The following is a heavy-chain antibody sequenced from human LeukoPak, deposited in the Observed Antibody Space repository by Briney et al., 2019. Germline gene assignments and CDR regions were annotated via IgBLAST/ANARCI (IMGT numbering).Heavy chain of an antibody. CDR3: ARDIEDGGIVVVPAVGHYYYMDV. D-gene: IGHD2-2*01. Sequence: GGSLRLSCAASGFTFSSYSMNWVRQAPGKGLEWVSSISSSSSHIYYADSVKGRFTISRDNAKNSLYLQMNSLRAEDTAVYYCARDIEDGGIVVVPAVGHYYYMDVWGKGTTATVSS. V-gene: IGHV3-21*01. CDR2: ISSSSSHI. CDR1: GFTFSSYS. J-gene: IGHJ6*03.